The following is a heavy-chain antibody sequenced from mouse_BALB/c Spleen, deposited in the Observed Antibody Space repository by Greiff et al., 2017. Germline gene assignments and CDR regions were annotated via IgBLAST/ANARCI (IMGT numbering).Heavy chain of an antibody. CDR2: ISSGSSTI. CDR1: GFTFSSFG. CDR3: ARRWEGAMDY. Sequence: VQLVESGGGLVQPGGSRKLSCAASGFTFSSFGMHWVRQAPEKGLEWVAYISSGSSTIYYADTVKGRFTISRDNPKNTLFLQMTSLRSEDTAMYYCARRWEGAMDYWGQGTSVTVSS. V-gene: IGHV5-17*02. D-gene: IGHD2-3*01. J-gene: IGHJ4*01.